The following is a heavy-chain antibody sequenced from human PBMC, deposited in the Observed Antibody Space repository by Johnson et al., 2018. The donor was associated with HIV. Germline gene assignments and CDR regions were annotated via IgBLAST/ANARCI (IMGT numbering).Heavy chain of an antibody. Sequence: VQLVESGGDLVQPGGSLRLSCAASGFTVSSKYMAWVRQAPGKGLEWVSVIYSGGSTYYADSVKGRFTISRDNAKNSLYLQMNSLRAEDTAVYYCARAFGSAFDIWGQGTMVTVSS. D-gene: IGHD1-14*01. CDR2: IYSGGST. CDR3: ARAFGSAFDI. J-gene: IGHJ3*02. V-gene: IGHV3-66*01. CDR1: GFTVSSKY.